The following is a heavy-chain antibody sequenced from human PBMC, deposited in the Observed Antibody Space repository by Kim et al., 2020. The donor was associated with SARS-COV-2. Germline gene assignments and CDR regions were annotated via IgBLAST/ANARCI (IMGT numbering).Heavy chain of an antibody. Sequence: GGSLRLSCAASGFTFSSYWMSWVRQAPGKGLEWVANIKQDGSEKYYVDSVKGRFTISRDNAKNSLYLQMNSLRAEDTAVYYCARDWIGYCSSTSCPIYWGQGTLVTVSS. V-gene: IGHV3-7*03. CDR2: IKQDGSEK. CDR1: GFTFSSYW. CDR3: ARDWIGYCSSTSCPIY. J-gene: IGHJ4*02. D-gene: IGHD2-2*01.